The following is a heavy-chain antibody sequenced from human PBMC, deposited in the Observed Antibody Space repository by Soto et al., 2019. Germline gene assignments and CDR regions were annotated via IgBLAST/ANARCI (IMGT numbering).Heavy chain of an antibody. Sequence: GESLKISCTVSGYTFSTYWIGWVRQMPGKGLECMGIIYPADSDTRYSPSFQGQVSISVDQSITTAYLEWSSLKASDSAIYYCARLPSISGRYYFDYWGRGTLVTVSS. V-gene: IGHV5-51*01. CDR1: GYTFSTYW. CDR3: ARLPSISGRYYFDY. J-gene: IGHJ4*02. D-gene: IGHD1-1*01. CDR2: IYPADSDT.